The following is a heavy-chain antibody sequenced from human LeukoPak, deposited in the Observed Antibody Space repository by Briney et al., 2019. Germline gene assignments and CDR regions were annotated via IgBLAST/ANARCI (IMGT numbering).Heavy chain of an antibody. Sequence: SETLSLTCTVSGGSISSYYWSWIRQPAGKGLEWIGRIYTSGSTNYNPSLKSRVTISVDTSKNQFSLKLSSVTAADTAVYYCARVGYDYVWGSYPSSFDYWGQGTLVTVSS. D-gene: IGHD3-16*02. V-gene: IGHV4-4*07. J-gene: IGHJ4*02. CDR1: GGSISSYY. CDR3: ARVGYDYVWGSYPSSFDY. CDR2: IYTSGST.